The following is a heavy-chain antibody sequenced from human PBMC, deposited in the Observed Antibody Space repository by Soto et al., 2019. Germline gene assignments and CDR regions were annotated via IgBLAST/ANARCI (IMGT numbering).Heavy chain of an antibody. CDR2: IIPIFGTA. D-gene: IGHD2-15*01. CDR3: ARSQGGSSSLDIYYYYYYGTDV. CDR1: GGTFSSYA. V-gene: IGHV1-69*13. J-gene: IGHJ6*02. Sequence: SVKVSCKAPGGTFSSYAISWVRQAPGQGLEWMGGIIPIFGTANYAQKFQGRVTITADESTSTGYMELSSLRSEDTAVYYCARSQGGSSSLDIYYYYYYGTDVWGQGTTVTVSS.